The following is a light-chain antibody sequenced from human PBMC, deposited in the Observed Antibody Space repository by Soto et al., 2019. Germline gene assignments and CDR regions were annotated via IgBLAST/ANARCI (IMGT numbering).Light chain of an antibody. V-gene: IGKV1-39*01. CDR2: AAS. CDR3: QQSYSTPLT. J-gene: IGKJ4*01. Sequence: DIQMTQSPSSLSASVGDRVTITCRASQSISSYLNWYQQKPGKAPKLLIYAASSLQSGVPSRFSGSGSGTDFTLTISSLQPEDLANYYCQQSYSTPLTFGGGTKVEIK. CDR1: QSISSY.